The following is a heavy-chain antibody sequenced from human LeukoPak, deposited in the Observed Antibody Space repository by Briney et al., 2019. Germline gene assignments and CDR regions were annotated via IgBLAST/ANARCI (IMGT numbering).Heavy chain of an antibody. CDR1: EFTFSNYA. J-gene: IGHJ3*01. V-gene: IGHV3-23*01. D-gene: IGHD6-13*01. CDR2: TTGGGGTT. Sequence: PGGSLRLSCTASEFTFSNYAMSWVRQAPGKGLEWVSSTTGGGGTTFYADSVKGRFTISRDYSKNTLYLQMNSLRAEDTAVYYCAKGRSGKQPYDGFDVWGQGTMVTVSS. CDR3: AKGRSGKQPYDGFDV.